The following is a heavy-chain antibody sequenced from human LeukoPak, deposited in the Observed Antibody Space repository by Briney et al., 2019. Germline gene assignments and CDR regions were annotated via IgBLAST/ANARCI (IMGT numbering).Heavy chain of an antibody. CDR2: IYYTGNT. CDR1: GGSISNNGYY. J-gene: IGHJ4*02. D-gene: IGHD3-10*01. CDR3: ARYFYGSGGRRQEFDY. Sequence: SETLSLTCTVSGGSISNNGYYWSWIRQHSGQGLEWIGNIYYTGNTSYNPSLKSRTIISVDTSKNQFFLKLSSVTAADTAVYYCARYFYGSGGRRQEFDYWGQGTLVAVSS. V-gene: IGHV4-31*03.